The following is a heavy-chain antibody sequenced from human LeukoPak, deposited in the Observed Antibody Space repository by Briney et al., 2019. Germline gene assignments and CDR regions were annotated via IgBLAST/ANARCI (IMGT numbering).Heavy chain of an antibody. CDR2: IYYSGST. V-gene: IGHV4-31*03. J-gene: IGHJ6*02. CDR3: AREASSSSSYYYYGMDV. CDR1: GGSISSGGYY. Sequence: SQTLSLTCTVSGGSISSGGYYWSWIRQHPGKGLEWIGYIYYSGSTYYNPSHKSRVTISVDTSKNQFSLKLSSVTAADTAVYYCAREASSSSSYYYYGMDVWGQGTTVTVSS. D-gene: IGHD6-6*01.